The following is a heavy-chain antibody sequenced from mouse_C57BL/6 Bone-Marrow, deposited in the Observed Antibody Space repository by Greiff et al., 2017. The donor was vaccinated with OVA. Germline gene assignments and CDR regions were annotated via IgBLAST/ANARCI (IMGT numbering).Heavy chain of an antibody. J-gene: IGHJ1*03. CDR2: LYPGSGNT. CDR3: ARSRGSPGYFDV. V-gene: IGHV1-76*01. Sequence: QVQLKQSGAELVRPGASVKLSCKASGYTFTDYYINWVKQRPGQGLEWIARLYPGSGNTYYNEKFKGKATLTAEKSSSTAYMQLSSLTSEDSAVYYCARSRGSPGYFDVWGTGTTVTVSS. CDR1: GYTFTDYY.